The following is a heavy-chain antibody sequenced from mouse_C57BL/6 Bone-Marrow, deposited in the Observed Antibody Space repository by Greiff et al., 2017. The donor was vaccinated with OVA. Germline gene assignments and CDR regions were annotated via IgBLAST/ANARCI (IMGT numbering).Heavy chain of an antibody. CDR1: GYTFTSYW. CDR3: ARRYYGSSYWYFDV. V-gene: IGHV1-55*01. J-gene: IGHJ1*03. CDR2: IYHGSGST. D-gene: IGHD1-1*01. Sequence: QVQLQQPGAELVKPGASVKMSCKASGYTFTSYWITWVKQRPGQGLEWIGDIYHGSGSTNYNEKFKGKATLTVDTSSSTAYMKLSSLTSEDSAVYYCARRYYGSSYWYFDVWGTGTTVTVSS.